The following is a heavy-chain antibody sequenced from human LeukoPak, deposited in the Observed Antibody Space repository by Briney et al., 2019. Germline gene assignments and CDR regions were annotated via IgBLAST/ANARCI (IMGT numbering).Heavy chain of an antibody. CDR2: IRSKANSYAT. CDR3: ASPFCSNGVCYPGY. Sequence: PGGSLRLSCAASGFTFGGSAMHWVRQASGKGLEWVGRIRSKANSYATAYAASVKGRFTISRDDSKNTAYLQMNSLKTEDTAVYYCASPFCSNGVCYPGYWGQGTLVTVSS. CDR1: GFTFGGSA. D-gene: IGHD2-8*01. J-gene: IGHJ4*02. V-gene: IGHV3-73*01.